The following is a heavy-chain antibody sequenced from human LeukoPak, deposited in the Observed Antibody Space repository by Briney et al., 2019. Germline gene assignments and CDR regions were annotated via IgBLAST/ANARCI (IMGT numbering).Heavy chain of an antibody. CDR3: AKDPSPGVATMEAYAFDI. Sequence: GGTLRLSCAASGFTFSDYGMSWVRQAPGKGLEWVSTISDGGSITYYADSVKGRFTISRDNSKNTLYLQMNSLRAEDTAVYYCAKDPSPGVATMEAYAFDIWGQGTMVTVSS. CDR2: ISDGGSIT. D-gene: IGHD5-24*01. CDR1: GFTFSDYG. J-gene: IGHJ3*02. V-gene: IGHV3-23*01.